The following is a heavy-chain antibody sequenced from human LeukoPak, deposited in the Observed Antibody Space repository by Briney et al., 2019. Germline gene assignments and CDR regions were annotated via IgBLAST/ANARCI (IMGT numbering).Heavy chain of an antibody. V-gene: IGHV4-38-2*01. D-gene: IGHD4-23*01. CDR3: ARKYGSNAGYFDY. Sequence: SETLSVTCAVSGYSISSGYYWGWVRQSPGKGLEWIGNTYHSGTSYYNPSLKSRVTISVDTSKNQFSLTLSSVTAADTALYYCARKYGSNAGYFDYWGQGALVTVSS. CDR2: TYHSGTS. J-gene: IGHJ4*02. CDR1: GYSISSGYY.